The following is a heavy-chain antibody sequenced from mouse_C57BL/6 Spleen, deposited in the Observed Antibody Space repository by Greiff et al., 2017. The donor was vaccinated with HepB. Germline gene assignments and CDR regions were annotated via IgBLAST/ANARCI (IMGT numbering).Heavy chain of an antibody. CDR2: IYPRSGNT. Sequence: VQLQESGAELARPGASVKLSCKASGYTFTSYGISWVKQRTGQGLEWIGEIYPRSGNTYYNEKFKGKATLTADKSSSTAYMELRSLTSEDSAVYFCARVGYYSNYGENYCDYWGQGTTLTVSS. J-gene: IGHJ2*01. CDR3: ARVGYYSNYGENYCDY. CDR1: GYTFTSYG. D-gene: IGHD2-5*01. V-gene: IGHV1-81*01.